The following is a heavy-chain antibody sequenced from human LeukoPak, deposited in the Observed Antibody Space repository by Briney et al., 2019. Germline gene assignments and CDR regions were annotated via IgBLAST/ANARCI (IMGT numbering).Heavy chain of an antibody. V-gene: IGHV1-18*01. CDR1: GYTFTSYG. CDR2: ISAYNGNT. J-gene: IGHJ4*02. Sequence: GASVTVSCKASGYTFTSYGISWVRQAPGQGLEWMGWISAYNGNTNYAQKLQGRVTMTTGTSTSTAYMELRSLRSDDTAVYYCARDRVGYYGSGSYDYWGQGTLVTVSS. D-gene: IGHD3-10*01. CDR3: ARDRVGYYGSGSYDY.